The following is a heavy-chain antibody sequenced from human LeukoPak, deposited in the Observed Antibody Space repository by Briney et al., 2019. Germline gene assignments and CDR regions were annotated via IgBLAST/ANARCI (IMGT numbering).Heavy chain of an antibody. V-gene: IGHV3-23*01. CDR2: IGGSGGST. CDR3: AKDRGYSSSWYPDY. D-gene: IGHD6-13*01. CDR1: GFTFSSYA. J-gene: IGHJ4*02. Sequence: QTGGSLRLSCAASGFTFSSYAMSWVRQAPGKGLEWVSAIGGSGGSTYYADSVKGRFTISRDSSKNTLYLQMNSLRAEDTAVYYCAKDRGYSSSWYPDYWGQGTLVTVSS.